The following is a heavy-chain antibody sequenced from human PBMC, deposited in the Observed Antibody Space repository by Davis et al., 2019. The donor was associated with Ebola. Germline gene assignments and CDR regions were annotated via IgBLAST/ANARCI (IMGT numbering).Heavy chain of an antibody. CDR1: GFTVSSDY. V-gene: IGHV3-66*01. J-gene: IGHJ6*02. D-gene: IGHD3-3*01. CDR3: ASLERFLEWFHGIDV. CDR2: IYSGGST. Sequence: GESLKISCAASGFTVSSDYMSWVRQAPGKGLEWVSVIYSGGSTYYADSVKGRFTISRDNSKNTLYLQMNSLRAEDTAVYYCASLERFLEWFHGIDVWGQGTTVTVSS.